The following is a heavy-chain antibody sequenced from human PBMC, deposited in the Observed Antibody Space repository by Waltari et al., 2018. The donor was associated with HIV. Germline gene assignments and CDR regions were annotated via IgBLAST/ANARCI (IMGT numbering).Heavy chain of an antibody. J-gene: IGHJ5*02. CDR1: GFTFSSYG. CDR3: AKDLMVAATPPWFDP. D-gene: IGHD2-15*01. V-gene: IGHV3-30*18. CDR2: ISYDGSNK. Sequence: QVQLVESGGGVVQPGRSLRLSCAASGFTFSSYGMHWVRQAPGKGLEWVAVISYDGSNKYYADSVKGRFTISRDNSKNTLYLQMNSLRAEDTAVYYCAKDLMVAATPPWFDPWGQGTLVTVSS.